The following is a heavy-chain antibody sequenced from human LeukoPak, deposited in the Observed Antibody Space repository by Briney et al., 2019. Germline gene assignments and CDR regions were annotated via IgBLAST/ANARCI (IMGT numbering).Heavy chain of an antibody. CDR3: ARDNTVTTSFDY. CDR2: FYTSGST. V-gene: IGHV4-61*02. Sequence: SQTLSLTCTVSGDSITSGSYYWSWIRQPAGKGLEWIGRFYTSGSTNYNPSLKSRVTISVDTSRNQFSLNLTSVTAADTAVYYCARDNTVTTSFDYWGQGTLVTVSS. D-gene: IGHD4-17*01. J-gene: IGHJ4*02. CDR1: GDSITSGSYY.